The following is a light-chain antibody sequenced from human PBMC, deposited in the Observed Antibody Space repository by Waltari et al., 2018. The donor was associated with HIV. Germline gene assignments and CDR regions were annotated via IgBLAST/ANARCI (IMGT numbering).Light chain of an antibody. CDR1: QSLTAN. Sequence: LTQSPATLSVSPGERVTLSCRASQSLTANLAWYQQRPGQAPRLLIYGASSRATYIPARLTGSGSGTDYTLTISSVQSEDSAVYYCQQNIHWPPYTFGQGTKL. J-gene: IGKJ2*01. CDR2: GAS. V-gene: IGKV3-15*01. CDR3: QQNIHWPPYT.